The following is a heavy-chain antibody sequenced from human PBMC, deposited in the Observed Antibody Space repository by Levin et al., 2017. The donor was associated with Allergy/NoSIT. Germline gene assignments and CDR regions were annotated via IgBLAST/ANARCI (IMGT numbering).Heavy chain of an antibody. J-gene: IGHJ4*02. Sequence: PSETLSLTCNVSGASISDYYWSWIRQPPGKGLEWIGYIHYSGSTDYNPSLKSRVSISIDTSKNQFSLNLTSVTAADTAVFYCARHFFHVGITRTLGFDNWGQGTLVTVSS. V-gene: IGHV4-59*08. CDR2: IHYSGST. CDR3: ARHFFHVGITRTLGFDN. CDR1: GASISDYY. D-gene: IGHD1-26*01.